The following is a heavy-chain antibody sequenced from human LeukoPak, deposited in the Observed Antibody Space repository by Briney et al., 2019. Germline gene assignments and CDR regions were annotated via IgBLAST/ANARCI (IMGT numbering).Heavy chain of an antibody. CDR1: GGSIRSSC. V-gene: IGHV4-59*08. CDR3: ASLVSRPSWLFDL. J-gene: IGHJ2*01. CDR2: VYYSGTT. Sequence: PSETLSLTCTVSGGSIRSSCWSWIRQPPGKGLEWIGYVYYSGTTNYNPSLKSRVTISLDTSKNQFSLKLNSVTAADTAVYYCASLVSRPSWLFDLWGRGTLVTVSS. D-gene: IGHD5/OR15-5a*01.